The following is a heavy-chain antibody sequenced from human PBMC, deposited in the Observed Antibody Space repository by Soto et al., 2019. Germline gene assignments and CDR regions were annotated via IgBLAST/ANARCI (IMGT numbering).Heavy chain of an antibody. CDR3: GRDRGYFDWLDDKHDY. V-gene: IGHV1-18*04. D-gene: IGHD3-9*01. CDR2: ISAYNGNI. CDR1: GYTFTSYG. Sequence: QVQLVQSGAEVKKPGASVKVSCKASGYTFTSYGISWMRQAPGQGLEWMGWISAYNGNINYAQKLQGRVTMTTDTSTSTAYMELRSLRSDDTAVYYCGRDRGYFDWLDDKHDYWGQGTLVTVSS. J-gene: IGHJ4*02.